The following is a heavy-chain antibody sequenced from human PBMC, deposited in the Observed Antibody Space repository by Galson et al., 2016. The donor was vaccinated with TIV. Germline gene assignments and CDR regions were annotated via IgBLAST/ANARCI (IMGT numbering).Heavy chain of an antibody. J-gene: IGHJ4*02. D-gene: IGHD1-26*01. Sequence: SVKVSCKASGYIFTNYYFHWVRQAPGQGLEWMGVIDPSSGGTTYAQKFQARLIMTRDTSTTTVYVDLSSLKSGDTAVYYCTRDLGRLRDYWGQGTLVTVSS. CDR1: GYIFTNYY. V-gene: IGHV1-46*01. CDR3: TRDLGRLRDY. CDR2: IDPSSGGT.